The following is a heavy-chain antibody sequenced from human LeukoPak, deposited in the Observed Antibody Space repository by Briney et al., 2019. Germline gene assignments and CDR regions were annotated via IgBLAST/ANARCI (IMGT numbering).Heavy chain of an antibody. CDR2: INPNSGGT. CDR3: ARDQAYYYDSSGYYGGFDY. J-gene: IGHJ4*02. Sequence: ASVKVSCKASGYTFTGYYMHWVRQAPGQGLEWMGWINPNSGGTNYAQKFQGRVTMTRDTSISTAYMELSRPRSDDTAVYYCARDQAYYYDSSGYYGGFDYWGQGTLVTVSS. D-gene: IGHD3-22*01. CDR1: GYTFTGYY. V-gene: IGHV1-2*02.